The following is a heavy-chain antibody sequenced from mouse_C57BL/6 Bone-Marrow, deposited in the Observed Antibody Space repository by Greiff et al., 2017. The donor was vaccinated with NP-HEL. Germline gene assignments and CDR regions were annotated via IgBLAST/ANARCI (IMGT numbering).Heavy chain of an antibody. D-gene: IGHD2-2*01. Sequence: VQLQQSGPELVKPGASVKMSCKASGYTFTDYNMHWVKQSHGKSLEWIGYINPNNGGTSYNQKFKGKATLTVNKSSSTAYMELRSLTSEDSAVYYCASFGYYWYFDVWGTGTTVTVSS. V-gene: IGHV1-22*01. CDR2: INPNNGGT. CDR1: GYTFTDYN. CDR3: ASFGYYWYFDV. J-gene: IGHJ1*03.